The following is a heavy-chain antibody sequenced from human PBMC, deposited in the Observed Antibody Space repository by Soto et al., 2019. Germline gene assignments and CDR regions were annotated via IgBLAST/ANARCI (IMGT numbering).Heavy chain of an antibody. CDR2: IIPIFGTA. CDR1: RGTVSSYS. J-gene: IGHJ5*02. V-gene: IGHV1-69*13. D-gene: IGHD1-7*01. Sequence: GAAVKVSGKAYRGTVSSYSISWVRQAPGQGLEWMGGIIPIFGTANYAQKFQGRVTITADESTSTAYMELSSLRSEDTAVYYCARRDNWNSNWFDPWGQGTLVTVSS. CDR3: ARRDNWNSNWFDP.